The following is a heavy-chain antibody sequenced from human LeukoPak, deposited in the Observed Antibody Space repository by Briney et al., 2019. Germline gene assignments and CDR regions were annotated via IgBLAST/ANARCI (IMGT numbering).Heavy chain of an antibody. CDR3: ARDGGSGSYYRLGYLDY. J-gene: IGHJ4*02. CDR2: ISYDGSNK. V-gene: IGHV3-30*03. CDR1: GFTFSDHY. Sequence: GGSLRLSCAASGFTFSDHYMDWVRQAPGKGLEWVAVISYDGSNKYYADSVKGRFTISRDNSKNPLYLQMNSLRAEDTAVYYCARDGGSGSYYRLGYLDYWGQGTLVTVSS. D-gene: IGHD3-10*01.